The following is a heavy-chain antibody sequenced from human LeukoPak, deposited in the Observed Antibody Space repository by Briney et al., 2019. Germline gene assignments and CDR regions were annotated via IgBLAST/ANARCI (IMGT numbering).Heavy chain of an antibody. D-gene: IGHD3-3*01. Sequence: SETLSLTCTVSGGSISSYYWSWIRQPPGKGLEWIGYIYYSGSTNYNPSLKSRVTISVDTSKNQFSLKLSSVTAADTAVYYCARDASDFWSGYYIGGHYFDYWGQGTLVTVSS. J-gene: IGHJ4*02. CDR3: ARDASDFWSGYYIGGHYFDY. CDR2: IYYSGST. CDR1: GGSISSYY. V-gene: IGHV4-59*01.